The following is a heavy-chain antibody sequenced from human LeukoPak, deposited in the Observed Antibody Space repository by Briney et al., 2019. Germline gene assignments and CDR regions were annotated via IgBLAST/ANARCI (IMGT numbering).Heavy chain of an antibody. V-gene: IGHV4-59*01. CDR1: GGSISSYY. Sequence: SETLSLTCTVSGGSISSYYWRWIRQPPGKGLEWIGYIYYSGSTNYNPSLKSRVTISVDTSKNQFSLKLSSVTAADTAVYYCATYCSSASCYMDYWGQGTLVTVSS. D-gene: IGHD2-2*02. J-gene: IGHJ4*02. CDR3: ATYCSSASCYMDY. CDR2: IYYSGST.